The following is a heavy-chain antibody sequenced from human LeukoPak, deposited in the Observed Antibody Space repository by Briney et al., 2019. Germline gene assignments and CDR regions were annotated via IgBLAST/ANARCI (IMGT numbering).Heavy chain of an antibody. Sequence: PSETLSLTCTVSGGSISSSSYYWGWIRQPPGKGLEWIGSIYYSGSTYYNPSLKSRVTISVDTSKNQFSLKLSSVTAADTAVYYCARLKTYGSGSYWRFDYWGQGTLVTVSS. V-gene: IGHV4-39*07. D-gene: IGHD3-10*01. CDR2: IYYSGST. J-gene: IGHJ4*02. CDR1: GGSISSSSYY. CDR3: ARLKTYGSGSYWRFDY.